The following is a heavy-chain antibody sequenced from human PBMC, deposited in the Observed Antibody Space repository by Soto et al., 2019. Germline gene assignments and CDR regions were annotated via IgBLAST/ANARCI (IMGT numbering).Heavy chain of an antibody. CDR3: ARVVVAARSVFGWDY. J-gene: IGHJ4*02. D-gene: IGHD2-15*01. CDR1: GYNFASQW. Sequence: GESLKISCKVSGYNFASQWIGWVRQKPGKGLEWMGIIYPSDSDTRYRPSFQGQVTMTRDTSISTATAYMELSRLTSDDTAVYYCARVVVAARSVFGWDYWGQGTLVTVSS. CDR2: IYPSDSDT. V-gene: IGHV5-51*01.